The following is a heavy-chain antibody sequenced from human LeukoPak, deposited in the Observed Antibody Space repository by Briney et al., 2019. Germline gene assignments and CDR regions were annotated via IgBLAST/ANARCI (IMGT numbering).Heavy chain of an antibody. D-gene: IGHD3-10*01. CDR1: GFTFSSYG. V-gene: IGHV3-30*18. CDR2: ISYDGSNK. Sequence: GGSLRLSCAASGFTFSSYGMHWVRQAPGKGLEWVAVISYDGSNKYYADSVKGRFTISRDNSKNTLYLQMNSLRAEDTAVYYCAKDVDPFGSGSYVEGFDYWGQETLVTVSS. CDR3: AKDVDPFGSGSYVEGFDY. J-gene: IGHJ4*02.